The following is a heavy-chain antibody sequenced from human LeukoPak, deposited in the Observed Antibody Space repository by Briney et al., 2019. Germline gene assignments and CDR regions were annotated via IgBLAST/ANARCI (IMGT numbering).Heavy chain of an antibody. V-gene: IGHV4-59*08. CDR1: GGSISSYY. D-gene: IGHD2-2*01. J-gene: IGHJ3*02. CDR3: ARPLLGYCSSTSCSMGAFDI. CDR2: IYYSGST. Sequence: SETLSLTCTVSGGSISSYYWSWIRQPPGKGLEWIGYIYYSGSTNYNPSLKSRVTISVDTSKNQFSLKLSSVTAADTAVYYCARPLLGYCSSTSCSMGAFDIWGQGTMVTVSS.